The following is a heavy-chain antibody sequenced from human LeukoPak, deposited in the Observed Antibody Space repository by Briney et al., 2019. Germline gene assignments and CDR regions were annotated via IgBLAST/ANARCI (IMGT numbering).Heavy chain of an antibody. Sequence: ASVKVSCKASGYTFTGNYMHWVRQAPGQGLEWMGWINPNSGGANYAQKFQGRVTMTRDTSIGTAYMELNRLRSDDTAVYYCARGSYDSSDFEYFHHWGQGTLVTVSS. J-gene: IGHJ1*01. CDR3: ARGSYDSSDFEYFHH. CDR2: INPNSGGA. CDR1: GYTFTGNY. D-gene: IGHD3-22*01. V-gene: IGHV1-2*02.